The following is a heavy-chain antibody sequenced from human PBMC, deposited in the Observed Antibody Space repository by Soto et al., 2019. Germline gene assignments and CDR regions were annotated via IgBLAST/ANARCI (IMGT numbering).Heavy chain of an antibody. CDR3: ARGAVMPDS. Sequence: LRLSCAASGFTFDSFAMTWVRQAPGKGLEWVSAISASGGSTFYADSVKGRFTISRDSSKNTLYLQMNSLRAEDTAVYYCARGAVMPDSWGQGTLVTVSS. D-gene: IGHD3-16*01. CDR2: ISASGGST. V-gene: IGHV3-23*01. J-gene: IGHJ4*02. CDR1: GFTFDSFA.